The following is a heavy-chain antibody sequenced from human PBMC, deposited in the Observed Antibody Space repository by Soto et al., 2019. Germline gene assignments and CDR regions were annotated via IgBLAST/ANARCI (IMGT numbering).Heavy chain of an antibody. CDR1: GGNFNTYT. D-gene: IGHD2-21*01. CDR2: FIPSLDMA. CDR3: AITYCRDNSCPRDFDF. V-gene: IGHV1-69*02. Sequence: QVQVVQYGAEVKKPESSVKVSCKPSGGNFNTYTVNWGRLAPGHGLEWMGRFIPSLDMANYAQKFENRVKLTADRYTFTAYMELNSMTSDDTAVYYCAITYCRDNSCPRDFDFWGAGNRDTVSS. J-gene: IGHJ4*02.